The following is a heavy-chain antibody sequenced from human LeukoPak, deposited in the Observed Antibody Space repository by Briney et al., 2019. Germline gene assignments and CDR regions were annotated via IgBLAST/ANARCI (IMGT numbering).Heavy chain of an antibody. V-gene: IGHV1-46*01. CDR2: INPSGGST. Sequence: VASVKVSCKASGYTFTSYYMHWVRQAPGQGLEWMGIINPSGGSTNYAQTFQGRVTMTRDTSTSTVYMELSSLRSDDTAVYYCAISMVREGPKGPFDYWGQGTLVTVSS. CDR1: GYTFTSYY. D-gene: IGHD3-10*01. CDR3: AISMVREGPKGPFDY. J-gene: IGHJ4*02.